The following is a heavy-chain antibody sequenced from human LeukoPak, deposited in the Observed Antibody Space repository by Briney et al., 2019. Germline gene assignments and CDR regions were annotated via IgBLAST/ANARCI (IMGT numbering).Heavy chain of an antibody. J-gene: IGHJ6*02. D-gene: IGHD6-25*01. CDR3: VREPAHYYGIDV. CDR1: GGSFSGYH. Sequence: SETLSLTCAVYGGSFSGYHWSWIRQPPGKGLEWIGETNHSGSTNYNPSLKSRVAISVDTSKTQFSLKLNSVTAAGTAVYYCVREPAHYYGIDVWGQGATVTVSS. V-gene: IGHV4-34*01. CDR2: TNHSGST.